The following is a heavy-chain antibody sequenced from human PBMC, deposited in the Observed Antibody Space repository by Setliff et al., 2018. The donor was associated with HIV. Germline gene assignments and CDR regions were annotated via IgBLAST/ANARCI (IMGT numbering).Heavy chain of an antibody. CDR1: GYTFSDYY. CDR3: ARGIFTGSYHFDY. CDR2: MNPNSGAT. V-gene: IGHV1-8*02. Sequence: ASVKVSCKASGYTFSDYYMHWVRQAPGQGLEWMGWMNPNSGATGYAQKFQGRVTMTRNTSISTAYMELSSLRSEDTAVYYCARGIFTGSYHFDYWGQGTLVTVSS. D-gene: IGHD3-10*01. J-gene: IGHJ4*02.